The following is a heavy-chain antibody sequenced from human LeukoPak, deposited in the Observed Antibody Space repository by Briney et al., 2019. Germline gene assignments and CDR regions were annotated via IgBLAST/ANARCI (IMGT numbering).Heavy chain of an antibody. Sequence: ASVKVSCKASGYTFTSYYMHWVRQAPGQGLEWMGIINPSGGSTSYAQKFQGRVSMTRDTSTSTVYMELSSLRSEDTAMYYCARDGDYGSGSYDGYYGMDVWGQGTTVTVSS. CDR3: ARDGDYGSGSYDGYYGMDV. D-gene: IGHD3-10*01. V-gene: IGHV1-46*01. J-gene: IGHJ6*02. CDR2: INPSGGST. CDR1: GYTFTSYY.